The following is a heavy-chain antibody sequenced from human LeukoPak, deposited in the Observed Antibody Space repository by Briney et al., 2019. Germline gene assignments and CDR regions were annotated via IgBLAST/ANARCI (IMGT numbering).Heavy chain of an antibody. V-gene: IGHV3-21*01. D-gene: IGHD3-22*01. CDR2: ISSSSSYI. CDR1: GFTFSSYI. J-gene: IGHJ4*02. Sequence: GGSLRLSCAASGFTFSSYIMNWVRQAPGKGLEWVSSISSSSSYIYYADSVKGRFTISRDNAKNSLYLQMNSLRAEDTAVYYCARDSPLRYDSSGYYPDYWGQGTLVTVSS. CDR3: ARDSPLRYDSSGYYPDY.